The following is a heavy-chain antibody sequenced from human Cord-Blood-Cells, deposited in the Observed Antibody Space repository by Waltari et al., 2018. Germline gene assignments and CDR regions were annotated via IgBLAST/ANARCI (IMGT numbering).Heavy chain of an antibody. CDR2: IYSDGST. V-gene: IGHV3-53*01. CDR3: ARDRDSGSYGLN. CDR1: GFTVSSNY. Sequence: EVQLVESGGGLIQPGGSLRLSCAASGFTVSSNYMSWVRQAPGKGLEWVSVIYSDGSTYYGDSVKGRFPISRDNSKNPLYLQMSSRRAEDTAVYYCARDRDSGSYGLNWGQGTMVTVSS. J-gene: IGHJ3*01. D-gene: IGHD1-26*01.